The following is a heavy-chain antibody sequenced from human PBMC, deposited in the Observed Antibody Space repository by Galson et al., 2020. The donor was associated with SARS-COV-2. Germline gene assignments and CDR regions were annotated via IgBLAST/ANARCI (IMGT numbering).Heavy chain of an antibody. CDR3: ARDLSGWYGGWFDP. V-gene: IGHV1-69*13. J-gene: IGHJ5*02. CDR1: GGTFSSYA. Sequence: SVKVSCKASGGTFSSYAISWVRQAPGQGLEWMGGIIPIFGTANYAQKFQGRVTITADESTSTAYMELSSLRSEDTAVYYCARDLSGWYGGWFDPWGQGTLVTVSS. CDR2: IIPIFGTA. D-gene: IGHD6-19*01.